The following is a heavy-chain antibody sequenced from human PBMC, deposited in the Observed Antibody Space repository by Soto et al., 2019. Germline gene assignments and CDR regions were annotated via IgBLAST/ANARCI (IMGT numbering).Heavy chain of an antibody. CDR2: MSHDGSST. CDR3: ARPGSGYDILTGHYFYYYHAMDV. D-gene: IGHD3-9*01. Sequence: QVQLVDSGGGVVQPGRSLRLSCAASGFLFNTYAMHWVRQAPGKGLEWVAVMSHDGSSTYYADSVKGRFTISRDNSKSTLYLQMNSLRTKDTAVYYCARPGSGYDILTGHYFYYYHAMDVWGQGTTVTVSS. V-gene: IGHV3-30-3*01. CDR1: GFLFNTYA. J-gene: IGHJ6*02.